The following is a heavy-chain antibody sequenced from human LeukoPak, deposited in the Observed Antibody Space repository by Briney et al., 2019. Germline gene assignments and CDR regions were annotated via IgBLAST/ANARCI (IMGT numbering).Heavy chain of an antibody. CDR2: ISNSGGIT. Sequence: GSLRLSCAASGITFSSYAMSWVRQAPGKGLEWVSGISNSGGITYYADSAKGRFTISRDNSENTLSLQMNSLRAEDTAVYYCAQRGTGTKSFDYWGQGTLVTVSS. J-gene: IGHJ4*02. D-gene: IGHD4-17*01. CDR1: GITFSSYA. CDR3: AQRGTGTKSFDY. V-gene: IGHV3-23*01.